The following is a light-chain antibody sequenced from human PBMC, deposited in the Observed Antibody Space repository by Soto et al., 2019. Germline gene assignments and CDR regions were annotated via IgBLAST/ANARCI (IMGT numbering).Light chain of an antibody. CDR3: AAWDDSLNGVV. CDR1: SSNIGSKT. J-gene: IGLJ2*01. V-gene: IGLV1-44*01. Sequence: QAVVTQPPSASGTPGQRVTISCSGSSSNIGSKTVNWYQQLPGTAPKLLIYRNNQRPSGVPDRFSGSKSGTSASLAISGLQSEDEADYYCAAWDDSLNGVVFGGGTQLTVL. CDR2: RNN.